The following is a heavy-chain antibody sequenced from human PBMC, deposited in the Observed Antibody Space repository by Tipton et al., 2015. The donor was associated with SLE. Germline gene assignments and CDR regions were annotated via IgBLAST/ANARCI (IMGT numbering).Heavy chain of an antibody. CDR1: GGSISSGGYY. CDR3: ARGLVPAAHFDY. J-gene: IGHJ4*02. CDR2: IYYSGST. V-gene: IGHV4-31*03. D-gene: IGHD2-2*01. Sequence: TLSLTCTVSGGSISSGGYYWSWIRQHPGKGLEWIGYIYYSGSTNYNPSLKSRVTISADTSKNQFSLKLSSVTAADTAVYYCARGLVPAAHFDYWGQGTLVTVSS.